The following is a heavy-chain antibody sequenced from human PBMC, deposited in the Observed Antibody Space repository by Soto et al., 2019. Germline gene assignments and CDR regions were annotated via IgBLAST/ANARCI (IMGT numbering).Heavy chain of an antibody. CDR1: GFTFSSYG. CDR3: AKRYSSSWYYYYYGMDV. V-gene: IGHV3-30*18. D-gene: IGHD6-13*01. CDR2: ISYDGSNK. J-gene: IGHJ6*02. Sequence: GGSLRLSCAASGFTFSSYGMHWVRQAPGKGLEWVAVISYDGSNKYYADSVKGRITISRDNSKNTLYLQMNSLRAEDTAVYYCAKRYSSSWYYYYYGMDVWGQGTTVTVSS.